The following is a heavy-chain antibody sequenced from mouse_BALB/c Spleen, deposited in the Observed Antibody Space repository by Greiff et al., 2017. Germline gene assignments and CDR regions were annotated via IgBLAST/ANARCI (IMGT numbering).Heavy chain of an antibody. CDR2: IYPGNSDT. D-gene: IGHD2-4*01. CDR3: TRDDYDWYFDV. Sequence: VQLQQSGTVLARPGASVKMSCKASGYTFTSYWMHWVKQRPGQGLEWIGAIYPGNSDTSYNQKFKGKAKLTAVTSTSTAYMGLSSLTNEDSAVYYCTRDDYDWYFDVWGAGTTVTVSS. V-gene: IGHV1-5*01. J-gene: IGHJ1*01. CDR1: GYTFTSYW.